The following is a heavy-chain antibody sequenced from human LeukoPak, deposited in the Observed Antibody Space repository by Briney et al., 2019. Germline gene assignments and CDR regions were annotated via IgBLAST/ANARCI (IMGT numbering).Heavy chain of an antibody. CDR1: GFTFSNYA. D-gene: IGHD6-19*01. J-gene: IGHJ5*02. CDR2: ISGSGGST. V-gene: IGHV3-23*01. CDR3: AKDLAQWLFGLNWFDP. Sequence: GGSLRLSCGAFGFTFSNYAMYWVRQAPGKGLEWVSAISGSGGSTYYADSVKGRFTISRDNSKNTLYLQMNSLRAEDTAVYYCAKDLAQWLFGLNWFDPWGQGTLVTVSS.